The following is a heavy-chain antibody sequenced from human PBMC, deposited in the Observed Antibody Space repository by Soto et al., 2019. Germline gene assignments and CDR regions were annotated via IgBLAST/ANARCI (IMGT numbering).Heavy chain of an antibody. J-gene: IGHJ6*03. V-gene: IGHV3-21*01. CDR1: GFTFSSYI. Sequence: PGGSLRLSCAASGFTFSSYIINWVRQAPGKGLEWVSSISSSSSYIYYADSVKGRFTISRDNAKNSLYLQMNSLRAEDTAVYYCARGPYYDFWSGYPPFGKDYYMDVWGKGTTVTVSS. CDR2: ISSSSSYI. CDR3: ARGPYYDFWSGYPPFGKDYYMDV. D-gene: IGHD3-3*01.